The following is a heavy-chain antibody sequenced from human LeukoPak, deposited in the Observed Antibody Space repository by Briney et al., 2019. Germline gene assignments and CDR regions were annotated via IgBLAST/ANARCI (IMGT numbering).Heavy chain of an antibody. CDR3: ARLAVYSSGWYNDY. Sequence: GGSLRLSCAAPGFTFTAYRMNWVRQAPGKGLEWVSFISGSSSYIYYADSVKGRFTVARDNAKKSLYLQMNNLRAEDTAVYYCARLAVYSSGWYNDYWGQGTLVTVSS. V-gene: IGHV3-21*01. CDR2: ISGSSSYI. J-gene: IGHJ4*02. D-gene: IGHD6-19*01. CDR1: GFTFTAYR.